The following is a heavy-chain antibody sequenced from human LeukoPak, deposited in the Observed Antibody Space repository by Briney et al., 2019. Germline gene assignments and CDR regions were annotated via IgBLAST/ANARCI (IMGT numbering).Heavy chain of an antibody. D-gene: IGHD6-13*01. Sequence: GASVKVSCKASGYTFTGYYMHWVRQAPGQGLEWMGRINPNSGGTNYAQKFQGRVTMTRDTSISTAYMELSRLRSDDTAVYYCARGPLIAAAGNFWLGYWGQGTLVTVSS. J-gene: IGHJ4*02. CDR1: GYTFTGYY. V-gene: IGHV1-2*06. CDR3: ARGPLIAAAGNFWLGY. CDR2: INPNSGGT.